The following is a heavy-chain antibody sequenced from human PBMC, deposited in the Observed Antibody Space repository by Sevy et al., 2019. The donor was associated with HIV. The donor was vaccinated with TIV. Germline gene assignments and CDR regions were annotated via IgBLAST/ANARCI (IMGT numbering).Heavy chain of an antibody. CDR1: GFTFSSYA. CDR2: ISSNGGST. Sequence: GSLRLSCSASGFTFSSYAMHWVRQAPGKGLEYVSAISSNGGSTYYADSVKGRFTISRDNSKNTLYLQMSSLRAEDTAVYYCARRDGYNYEDYWGQGTLVTVSS. V-gene: IGHV3-64D*06. D-gene: IGHD5-12*01. CDR3: ARRDGYNYEDY. J-gene: IGHJ4*02.